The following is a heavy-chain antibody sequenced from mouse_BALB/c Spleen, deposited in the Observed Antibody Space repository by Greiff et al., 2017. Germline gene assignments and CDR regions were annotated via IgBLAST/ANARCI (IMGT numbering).Heavy chain of an antibody. CDR3: ARDRGKAFAY. J-gene: IGHJ3*01. Sequence: EVQGVESGGGLVKPGGSLKLSCAASGFTFSSYAMSWVRQTPEKRLEWVATISDGGSYTYYPDSVKGRFTISRDNAKNNLYLQMSSLKSEDTAMYYCARDRGKAFAYWGQGTLVTVSA. CDR1: GFTFSSYA. V-gene: IGHV5-4*01. CDR2: ISDGGSYT.